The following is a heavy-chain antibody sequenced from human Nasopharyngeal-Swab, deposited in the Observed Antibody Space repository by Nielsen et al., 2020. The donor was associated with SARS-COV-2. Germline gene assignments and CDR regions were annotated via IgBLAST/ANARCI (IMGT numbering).Heavy chain of an antibody. V-gene: IGHV4-34*01. Sequence: GSLRLSCAVFGGSFSNYYWTWIRQPPGKELEWIGEVKYGGSSNYNPSLKSRVTMSLDTSKNQFSLELSSVTAADTAVYYCSRGAPSSYWFDPWGQGTLVTVSS. J-gene: IGHJ5*02. CDR2: VKYGGSS. CDR1: GGSFSNYY. CDR3: SRGAPSSYWFDP.